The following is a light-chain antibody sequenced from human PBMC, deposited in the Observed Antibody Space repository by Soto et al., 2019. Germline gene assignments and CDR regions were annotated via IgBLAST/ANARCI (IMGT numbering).Light chain of an antibody. CDR1: QSVSSN. CDR2: GAS. Sequence: EIVMTQSPATLSVTQGERATLSCRASQSVSSNLAWYQQKPGQAPRLLIYGASTTATGIPARFSGRGSGTEFPLTISSLQSEDFAVYYCQHYNNWPQAFGQGTKV. V-gene: IGKV3-15*01. CDR3: QHYNNWPQA. J-gene: IGKJ1*01.